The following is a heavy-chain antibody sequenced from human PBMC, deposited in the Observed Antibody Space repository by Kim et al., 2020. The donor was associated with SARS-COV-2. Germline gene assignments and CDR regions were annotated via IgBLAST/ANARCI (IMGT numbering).Heavy chain of an antibody. J-gene: IGHJ6*02. CDR3: ARVGIGRYYYYGMDV. D-gene: IGHD2-21*01. CDR2: INSDGSST. V-gene: IGHV3-74*01. Sequence: GGSLRLSCAASGFTFSSYCMHWVRQAPGKGLVWVSRINSDGSSTSYADSVKCRFTISRDNAKNTLYLQMNSLRAEDTAVYYCARVGIGRYYYYGMDVWGQGTTVTVSS. CDR1: GFTFSSYC.